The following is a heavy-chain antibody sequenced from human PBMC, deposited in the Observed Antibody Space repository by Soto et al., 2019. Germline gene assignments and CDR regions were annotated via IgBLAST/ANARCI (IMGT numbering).Heavy chain of an antibody. V-gene: IGHV3-23*01. D-gene: IGHD5-12*01. CDR3: AKMEGVDPWAYSFAY. CDR1: GFTFSDFA. J-gene: IGHJ4*02. Sequence: EVQVLESGGGLVQPGGSLRLSCAATGFTFSDFAMSWVRQAPGKGLEWVSRIYGGGNGPHYADSVKGRVTISRDNSKNTLYLQINSLRAEDTAVYYCAKMEGVDPWAYSFAYGGQGTLVTVSS. CDR2: IYGGGNGP.